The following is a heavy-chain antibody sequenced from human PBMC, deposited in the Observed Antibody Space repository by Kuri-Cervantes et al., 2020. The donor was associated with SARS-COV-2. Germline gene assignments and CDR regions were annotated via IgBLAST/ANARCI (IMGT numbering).Heavy chain of an antibody. CDR1: GFTFSSYA. J-gene: IGHJ2*01. Sequence: GGSLRLSCAASGFTFSSYAMSWVRQAPGKGLEWVSAISGSGGSTYYADSVKGRFTISRDNSKNTLYLQMNSLRAEDTAVYYCARDKRSLDFWSGYYSTRTRYWYFDLWGRGTLVTVSS. CDR2: ISGSGGST. D-gene: IGHD3-3*01. CDR3: ARDKRSLDFWSGYYSTRTRYWYFDL. V-gene: IGHV3-23*01.